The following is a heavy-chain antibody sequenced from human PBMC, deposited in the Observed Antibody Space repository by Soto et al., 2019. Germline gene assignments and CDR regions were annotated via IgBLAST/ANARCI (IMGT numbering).Heavy chain of an antibody. J-gene: IGHJ4*02. V-gene: IGHV2-5*02. CDR1: GFSFSTNGVG. Sequence: QITLKESGPPLVKPTQTLTLTCTFSGFSFSTNGVGVAWIRQPPGGALEWLALIYWDDDKKYNPSLRSRLSMTGDTSKNQVLFTMSTMDPVDTATYYCAYRVESGVGDYWGQGTLVTVSS. CDR3: AYRVESGVGDY. D-gene: IGHD3-3*01. CDR2: IYWDDDK.